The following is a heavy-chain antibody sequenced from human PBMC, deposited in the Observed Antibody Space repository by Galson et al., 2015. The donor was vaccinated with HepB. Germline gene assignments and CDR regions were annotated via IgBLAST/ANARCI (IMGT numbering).Heavy chain of an antibody. CDR2: MNPNSGNT. CDR3: AREKDYYDSSDNYYYGMDV. CDR1: GYTFTSYD. Sequence: SVKVSCKASGYTFTSYDINWVRQATGQGLEWMGWMNPNSGNTGYAQKFQGRVTMTRNTSIGTAYMELSSLRSEDTAVYYCAREKDYYDSSDNYYYGMDVWGQGTTVTVSS. J-gene: IGHJ6*02. D-gene: IGHD3-22*01. V-gene: IGHV1-8*01.